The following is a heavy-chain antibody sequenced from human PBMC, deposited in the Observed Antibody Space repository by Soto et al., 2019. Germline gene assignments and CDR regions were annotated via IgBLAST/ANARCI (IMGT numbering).Heavy chain of an antibody. D-gene: IGHD4-17*01. Sequence: QVRLVESGGGVVQPGRSLRLSCAASGFPFTSYAFHWVRQAPGKGLEWISLISFDGTDKYFAESVKGRFTISRDTSRNTVYLQMNSLRAEDTAVYYSARDLPIFDYGVLHYYYGMDVWGQGTTVTVSS. CDR2: ISFDGTDK. V-gene: IGHV3-30-3*01. J-gene: IGHJ6*02. CDR1: GFPFTSYA. CDR3: ARDLPIFDYGVLHYYYGMDV.